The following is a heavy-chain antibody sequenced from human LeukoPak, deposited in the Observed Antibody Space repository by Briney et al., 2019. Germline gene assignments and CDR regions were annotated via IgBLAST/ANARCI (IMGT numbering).Heavy chain of an antibody. J-gene: IGHJ4*02. Sequence: GGSLRLACAASGFTFSSYSMNWVRQAPGKGLEWVSSISSSNTYIYYAESVKGRFTISRDNAKNSLYLQMNSLRAEDTAVYYCARDPLGRAADYWGQGSLVTVSS. CDR3: ARDPLGRAADY. CDR2: ISSSNTYI. D-gene: IGHD7-27*01. V-gene: IGHV3-21*01. CDR1: GFTFSSYS.